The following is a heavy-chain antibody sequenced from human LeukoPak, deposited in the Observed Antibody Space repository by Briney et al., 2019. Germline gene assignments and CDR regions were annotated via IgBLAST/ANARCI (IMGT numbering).Heavy chain of an antibody. CDR1: GFTVSSDY. Sequence: GGSLRLSCTASGFTVSSDYMSWVRQAPGKGLEWVAVVYSGGNTYYADSVKGRFTISRDNFKNTLYLQMNSLRAEDTAVYYRAREPPGGGFDYWGQGTLVTVSS. CDR3: AREPPGGGFDY. J-gene: IGHJ4*02. V-gene: IGHV3-66*01. CDR2: VYSGGNT. D-gene: IGHD3-16*01.